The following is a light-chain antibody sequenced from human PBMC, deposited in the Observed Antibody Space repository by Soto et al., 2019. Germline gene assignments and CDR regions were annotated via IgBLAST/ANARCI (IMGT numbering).Light chain of an antibody. V-gene: IGLV2-23*02. CDR3: CSYARSSTP. CDR2: EVT. CDR1: SSDVGRYNL. J-gene: IGLJ2*01. Sequence: QSALTQAASVSGSPGQSITISCTGTSSDVGRYNLVSWYQQHPGKAPKLMIYEVTKRPSGVSNRFSGSKSGNTASLTISGLQAEDEADYYCCSYARSSTPFGGGTKLTVL.